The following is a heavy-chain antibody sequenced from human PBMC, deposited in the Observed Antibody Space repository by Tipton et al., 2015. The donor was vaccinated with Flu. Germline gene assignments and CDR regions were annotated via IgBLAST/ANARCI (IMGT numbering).Heavy chain of an antibody. CDR3: ARKGDVRGKWVPLFDP. CDR1: GYTFTSYY. Sequence: QLVQSGAEVKKPGASVKVSCKASGYTFTSYYMHWVRQAPGQGLEWMGIINPSGGSTSYAQKFQGRVTMTRDTSTSTAYMELRSLRSDDTAVYYCARKGDVRGKWVPLFDPWGQGTLVTVSS. D-gene: IGHD3-10*02. J-gene: IGHJ5*02. CDR2: INPSGGST. V-gene: IGHV1-46*01.